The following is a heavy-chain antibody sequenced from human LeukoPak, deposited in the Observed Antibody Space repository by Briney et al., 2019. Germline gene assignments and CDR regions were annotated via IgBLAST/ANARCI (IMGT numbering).Heavy chain of an antibody. Sequence: SETLSLTCTVSGGSISSDYWSWIRQPAGKGLEWIGRMYTSGSTNYNPSLKSRVTMSVDTSKNQFSLKLSSVTAADTAVYYCARNIVVVPAAIYWFDPWGQGTLVTVSS. CDR2: MYTSGST. J-gene: IGHJ5*02. CDR1: GGSISSDY. CDR3: ARNIVVVPAAIYWFDP. D-gene: IGHD2-2*01. V-gene: IGHV4-4*07.